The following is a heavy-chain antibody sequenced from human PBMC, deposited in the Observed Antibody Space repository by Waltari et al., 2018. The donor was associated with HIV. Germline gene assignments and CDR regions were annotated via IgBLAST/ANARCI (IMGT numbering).Heavy chain of an antibody. J-gene: IGHJ4*02. V-gene: IGHV3-23*04. CDR2: ISGSGGST. Sequence: ELQLVESGGGLVQHGGSMRLSCAASGLSFTNYVINWVRQASGKGLEWVSAISGSGGSTFYADSVKGRFTISRDNSKNTLYLQMNSLRAEDTALYYCAKDDRTGSRGYYPFHYWGQGTLITVSS. D-gene: IGHD3-22*01. CDR1: GLSFTNYV. CDR3: AKDDRTGSRGYYPFHY.